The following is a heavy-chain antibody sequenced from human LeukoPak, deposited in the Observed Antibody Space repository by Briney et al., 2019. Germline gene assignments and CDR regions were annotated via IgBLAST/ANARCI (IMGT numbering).Heavy chain of an antibody. D-gene: IGHD5-18*01. CDR2: IYYSGST. Sequence: SETLSLTCSVSGGSMSSDYWSWIRQPPGKGLEWIGYIYYSGSTNYNPSLKSRVTISVDTSKNQFSLKLSSVTAADTAVYYCASLRWIQLWTSFDYWGQGTLVTVSS. J-gene: IGHJ4*02. V-gene: IGHV4-59*08. CDR3: ASLRWIQLWTSFDY. CDR1: GGSMSSDY.